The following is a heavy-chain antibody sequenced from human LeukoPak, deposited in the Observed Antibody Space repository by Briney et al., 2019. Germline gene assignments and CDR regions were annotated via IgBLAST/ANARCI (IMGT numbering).Heavy chain of an antibody. V-gene: IGHV4-59*01. J-gene: IGHJ5*02. CDR3: VRSKSGTYSWFDP. CDR1: GGSISGYY. Sequence: SETLSLTCTVSGGSISGYYWSWIRQPPGKGPEWIGFIYYTGNTNYNPSLKSRLTISVDTSNSQFSLKVSSVTAADTAVYYCVRSKSGTYSWFDPWGQGTLVTVSS. CDR2: IYYTGNT. D-gene: IGHD4-11*01.